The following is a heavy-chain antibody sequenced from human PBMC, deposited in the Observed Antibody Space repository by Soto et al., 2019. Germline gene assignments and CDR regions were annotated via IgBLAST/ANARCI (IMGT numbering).Heavy chain of an antibody. Sequence: LRLSCAASGFTFSSYRMHWVRQAPGKGLEWVAVIWYDGSNKYYADSVKGRFTISRDNSKNTLYLQMNSLRAEDTAVYYCAREPSTAYVWGSYRPYFDYWGQGTLVTVSS. D-gene: IGHD3-16*02. J-gene: IGHJ4*02. CDR2: IWYDGSNK. V-gene: IGHV3-33*08. CDR3: AREPSTAYVWGSYRPYFDY. CDR1: GFTFSSYR.